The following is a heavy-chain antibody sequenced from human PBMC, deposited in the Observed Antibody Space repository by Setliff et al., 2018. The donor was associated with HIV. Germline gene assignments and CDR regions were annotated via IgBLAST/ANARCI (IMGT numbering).Heavy chain of an antibody. CDR3: AKAGAVIIDQRLDS. CDR1: TISTHSVSLNS. J-gene: IGHJ4*02. Sequence: GGSLRLSCAASTISTHSVSLNSMSWVRQDPGKGLEWVSYISSSGSTIYDADSVKGRFTISRDNSKNTLYVQMNSLRVEDTAVYYCAKAGAVIIDQRLDSWGQGTLVTVSS. D-gene: IGHD1-26*01. V-gene: IGHV3-11*04. CDR2: ISSSGSTI.